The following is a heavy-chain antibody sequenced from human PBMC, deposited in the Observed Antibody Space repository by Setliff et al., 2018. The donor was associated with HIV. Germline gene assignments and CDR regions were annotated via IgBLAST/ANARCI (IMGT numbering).Heavy chain of an antibody. CDR3: ARGGFKWSGSYADY. CDR2: IYFPITST. CDR1: GGSVSGYY. Sequence: SETLSLTCTVSGGSVSGYYWTWIRQPAGKGLEWIGRIYFPITSTNYNPSLKSRVTMSVDTSKNQFSLNLTSVTAADTAVYYCARGGFKWSGSYADYWGQGTLVTVSS. J-gene: IGHJ4*02. V-gene: IGHV4-4*07. D-gene: IGHD1-26*01.